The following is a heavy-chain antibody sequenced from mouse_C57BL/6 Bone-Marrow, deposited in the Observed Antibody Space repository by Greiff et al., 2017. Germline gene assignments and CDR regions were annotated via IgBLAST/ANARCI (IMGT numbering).Heavy chain of an antibody. V-gene: IGHV5-4*01. CDR3: ARTYGNFLWYAMDY. CDR1: GFTFSSYA. J-gene: IGHJ4*01. CDR2: ISDGGSYT. Sequence: DVQLQESGGGLVKPGGSLKLSCAASGFTFSSYAMSWVRQTPEKRLEWVATISDGGSYTYYPDNVKGRFTISRDNAKNNLYLQMSHLKSEDTAMYYCARTYGNFLWYAMDYWGQGTSVTVSS. D-gene: IGHD2-1*01.